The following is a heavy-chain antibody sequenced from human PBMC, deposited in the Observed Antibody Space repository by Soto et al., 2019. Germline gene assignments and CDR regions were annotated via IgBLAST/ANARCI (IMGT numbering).Heavy chain of an antibody. J-gene: IGHJ5*02. D-gene: IGHD3-3*01. V-gene: IGHV1-69*13. Sequence: GASVKVSCKASGGTFSSYAISWVRQAPGQGLEWMGGIIPIFGTANYAQKFQGRVTITADESTSTAYMELSSLRSEDTAVYYCASGRYYDFCRGYYTNWFDPWGQGTLVTV. CDR1: GGTFSSYA. CDR3: ASGRYYDFCRGYYTNWFDP. CDR2: IIPIFGTA.